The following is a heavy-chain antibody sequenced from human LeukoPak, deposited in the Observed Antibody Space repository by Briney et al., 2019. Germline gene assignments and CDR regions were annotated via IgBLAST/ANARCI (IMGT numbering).Heavy chain of an antibody. Sequence: SVTLSLTCTVSGGSISSYYWSWIRQPPGKGLEWIGYIYYSGSTNYNPSLKSRVTISVDTSKNQFSLKLSSVTAADTAVYYCASSGTEGSFDYWGQGTLVTVSS. V-gene: IGHV4-59*01. CDR1: GGSISSYY. CDR2: IYYSGST. J-gene: IGHJ4*02. D-gene: IGHD1-1*01. CDR3: ASSGTEGSFDY.